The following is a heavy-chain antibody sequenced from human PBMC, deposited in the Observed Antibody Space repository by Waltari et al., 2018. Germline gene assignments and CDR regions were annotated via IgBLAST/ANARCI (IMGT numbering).Heavy chain of an antibody. CDR2: INRSGST. V-gene: IGHV4-34*01. D-gene: IGHD1-26*01. CDR1: GGSFSVYY. J-gene: IGHJ5*02. Sequence: QVQLQQWGAGLLKPSETLSLTCAVYGGSFSVYYWSWIRQPPGKGLEWIGEINRSGSTNYNPSLKRRVTIALDTSKNHCSLKLSSVTAADTAVYYCARADRGPRSGSSATPAWGPWGQGTLVTVSS. CDR3: ARADRGPRSGSSATPAWGP.